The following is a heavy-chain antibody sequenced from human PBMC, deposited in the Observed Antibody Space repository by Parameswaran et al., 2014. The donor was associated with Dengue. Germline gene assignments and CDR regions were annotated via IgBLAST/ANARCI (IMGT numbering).Heavy chain of an antibody. Sequence: WVRQAPGQGLEWMGWISAYNGNTNYAQKLQGRVTMTTDTSTSTAYMELRSLRSDDTAVYYCARVEPLVPAAISIDYWGQGTLVTVSS. CDR2: ISAYNGNT. CDR3: ARVEPLVPAAISIDY. V-gene: IGHV1-18*01. D-gene: IGHD2-2*01. J-gene: IGHJ4*02.